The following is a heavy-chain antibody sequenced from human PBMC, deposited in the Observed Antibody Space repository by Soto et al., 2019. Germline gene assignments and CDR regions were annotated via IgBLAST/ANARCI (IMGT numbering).Heavy chain of an antibody. Sequence: TLSLTCTVSGGSISSGDYYWSWIRQPPGKGLEWIGYIYYSGSTYYNPSLKSRVTISVDTSKNQFSLKLSSVPAADTAVYYCARSSDSSGYYPHDAFDIWGQGTMVTVSS. CDR2: IYYSGST. J-gene: IGHJ3*02. D-gene: IGHD3-22*01. CDR1: GGSISSGDYY. V-gene: IGHV4-30-4*01. CDR3: ARSSDSSGYYPHDAFDI.